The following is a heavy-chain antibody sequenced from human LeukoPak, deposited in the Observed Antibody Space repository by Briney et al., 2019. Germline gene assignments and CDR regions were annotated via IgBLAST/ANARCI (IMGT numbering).Heavy chain of an antibody. J-gene: IGHJ5*02. V-gene: IGHV1-18*01. CDR1: GYTFTSYG. CDR2: ISAYNGNT. D-gene: IGHD6-13*01. Sequence: ASVKVSCKASGYTFTSYGISWVRQAPGQGLEWMGWISAYNGNTNYAQKLQGRVTMTTDTSTGTAYMELRSLRSDDTAVYYCARERPPSSSWYGWFDPWGQGTLVTVSS. CDR3: ARERPPSSSWYGWFDP.